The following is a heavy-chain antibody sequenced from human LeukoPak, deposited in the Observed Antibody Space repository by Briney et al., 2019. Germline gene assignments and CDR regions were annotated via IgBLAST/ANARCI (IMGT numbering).Heavy chain of an antibody. CDR3: ARDLYNSGWTGAFDI. J-gene: IGHJ3*02. D-gene: IGHD6-19*01. CDR1: GYTFTHYY. CDR2: INPSSGGT. Sequence: ASVKVCCTASGYTFTHYYIHWVRQSPGQGLDWRGRINPSSGGTDYAQKFQGRLTMTMYTSISTAYMELSRLRSDDTAVYYCARDLYNSGWTGAFDIWGQGTVVTVSS. V-gene: IGHV1-2*06.